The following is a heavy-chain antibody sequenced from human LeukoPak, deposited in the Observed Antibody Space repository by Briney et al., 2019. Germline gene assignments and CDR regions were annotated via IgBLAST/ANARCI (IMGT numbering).Heavy chain of an antibody. Sequence: SETLSLTCTVSGYSISSGYYWGWIRQPPGKGLEWIGSIYHSGSTYYNPSLKSRVTISVDTSKNQFSLKLSSVTAADTAVYYCAREVPAKGDYHYMDAWGKGTTVTVSS. CDR3: AREVPAKGDYHYMDA. D-gene: IGHD2-2*01. V-gene: IGHV4-38-2*02. CDR2: IYHSGST. J-gene: IGHJ6*03. CDR1: GYSISSGYY.